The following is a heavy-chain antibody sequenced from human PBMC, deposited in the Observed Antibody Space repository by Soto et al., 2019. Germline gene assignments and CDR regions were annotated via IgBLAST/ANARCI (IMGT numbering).Heavy chain of an antibody. Sequence: QVQLVESGGGVVQPGMSLRLSCAASGFTFNNYGMHWVRQAPGKGLEWVTVISRDGSNKYYADSVRGRFTISRDISKNTLYLQMNSLRAEDTAVYFCAKDQGDDYNFFDYWGLGTLVTVSS. D-gene: IGHD4-4*01. CDR3: AKDQGDDYNFFDY. V-gene: IGHV3-30*18. J-gene: IGHJ4*02. CDR2: ISRDGSNK. CDR1: GFTFNNYG.